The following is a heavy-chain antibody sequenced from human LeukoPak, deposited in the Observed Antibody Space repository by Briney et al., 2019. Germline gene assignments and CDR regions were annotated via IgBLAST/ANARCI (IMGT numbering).Heavy chain of an antibody. CDR2: IYYSGST. J-gene: IGHJ4*02. Sequence: SETLSLTCTVSGGSISSYYWSWIRQPPGKGLEWIGYIYYSGSTNYNPSLKSRVTISVDTSKNQFSLRLSSVTAADTAVYYCARRRSGSWNFDYWGQGTLVTVSS. D-gene: IGHD1-26*01. V-gene: IGHV4-59*08. CDR3: ARRRSGSWNFDY. CDR1: GGSISSYY.